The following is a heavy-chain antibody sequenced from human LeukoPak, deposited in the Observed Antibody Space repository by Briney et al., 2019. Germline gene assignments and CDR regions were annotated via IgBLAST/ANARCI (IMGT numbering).Heavy chain of an antibody. J-gene: IGHJ4*02. CDR2: ISGSGGST. D-gene: IGHD2-2*01. Sequence: GGSLRLSYAASGFTFSSYAMSWVRQAPGKGLEWVSAISGSGGSTYYADSVKGRFTISRDNSKNTLYLQMNSLRAEDTAVYYCAKTFAALPLGYYSSTSCSHFDYWGQGTLVTVSS. CDR1: GFTFSSYA. V-gene: IGHV3-23*01. CDR3: AKTFAALPLGYYSSTSCSHFDY.